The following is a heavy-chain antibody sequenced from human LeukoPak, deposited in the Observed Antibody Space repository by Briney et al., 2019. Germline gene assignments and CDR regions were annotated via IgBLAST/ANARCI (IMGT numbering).Heavy chain of an antibody. CDR2: INPNSGGT. J-gene: IGHJ4*02. CDR1: GYTFTDYY. D-gene: IGHD2/OR15-2a*01. V-gene: IGHV1-2*02. CDR3: AREGAFGFYALDY. Sequence: ASVKVSCKASGYTFTDYYMHWVRQAPGQGLEWMGWINPNSGGTNYAQKFQGRVTMTRDTSISTVYMEMSRLRSDDTAVYYCAREGAFGFYALDYWGQGTLVTVSS.